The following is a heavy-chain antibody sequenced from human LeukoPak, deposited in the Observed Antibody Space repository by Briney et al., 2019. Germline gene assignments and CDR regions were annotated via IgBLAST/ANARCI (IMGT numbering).Heavy chain of an antibody. CDR2: IVVGSGNT. CDR1: GFTFTSSA. D-gene: IGHD6-13*01. Sequence: SVKVSCKASGFTFTSSAMQWVRQARGQRLEWIGWIVVGSGNTNYAQKFQERVTITRDMSTSTAYMELSSLRSEDTAVYYCARVFPIAAAVWWRDYWGQGTLVTVSS. V-gene: IGHV1-58*02. CDR3: ARVFPIAAAVWWRDY. J-gene: IGHJ4*02.